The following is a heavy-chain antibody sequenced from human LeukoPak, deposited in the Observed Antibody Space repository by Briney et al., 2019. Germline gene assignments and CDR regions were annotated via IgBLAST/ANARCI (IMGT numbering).Heavy chain of an antibody. CDR2: IYYSGST. CDR1: GGSIISYY. Sequence: SETLSLTCTVSGGSIISYYWSWIRQSPGKGLEWIGYIYYSGSTNYNPSFKSRVTISVDTSKNQFSLKLSSVTAADTAVYYCARGVYIAAAQYGYWGQGTLVTVSS. D-gene: IGHD6-13*01. J-gene: IGHJ4*02. V-gene: IGHV4-59*01. CDR3: ARGVYIAAAQYGY.